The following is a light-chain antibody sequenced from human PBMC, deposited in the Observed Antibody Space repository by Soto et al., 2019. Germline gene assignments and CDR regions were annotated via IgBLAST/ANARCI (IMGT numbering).Light chain of an antibody. CDR2: EVS. J-gene: IGLJ1*01. CDR1: SSDVGAYNY. Sequence: QPALTQPPSASGSPGQSVTISCTGTSSDVGAYNYVSWYQQHPGKAPKLMISEVSKRPSGVPDRFSGSKSGNTASLTVSGLQAEDEADYYCSSYAGSNSYVFGTGTKVTVL. V-gene: IGLV2-8*01. CDR3: SSYAGSNSYV.